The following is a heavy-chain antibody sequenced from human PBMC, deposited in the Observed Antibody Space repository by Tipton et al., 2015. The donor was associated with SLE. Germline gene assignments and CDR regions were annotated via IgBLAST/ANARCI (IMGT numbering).Heavy chain of an antibody. CDR1: GGSLSSSSYY. CDR3: ARRNYGHPYYYYGMDV. D-gene: IGHD4-11*01. Sequence: TLSLTCTVSGGSLSSSSYYWGWIRQPPGKGLEWIGEISHSGSTNYNPSLKSRVTISVDTSKNQFSLKLSSVTAADTAVYYCARRNYGHPYYYYGMDVWGQGTTVTVSS. V-gene: IGHV4-39*01. J-gene: IGHJ6*02. CDR2: ISHSGST.